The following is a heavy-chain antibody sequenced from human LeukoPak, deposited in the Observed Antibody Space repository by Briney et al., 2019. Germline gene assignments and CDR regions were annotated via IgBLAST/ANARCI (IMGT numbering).Heavy chain of an antibody. Sequence: KASETLSLTCTVPGGSISSHYWSWIRQPPGKGLEWIGYIYYSGSTNYNPSLKSRVTISVDTSKNQFSLKLSSVTAADTAVYYCASSREGYPNWFDPWGQGTLVTVSS. D-gene: IGHD1-1*01. V-gene: IGHV4-59*11. J-gene: IGHJ5*02. CDR3: ASSREGYPNWFDP. CDR1: GGSISSHY. CDR2: IYYSGST.